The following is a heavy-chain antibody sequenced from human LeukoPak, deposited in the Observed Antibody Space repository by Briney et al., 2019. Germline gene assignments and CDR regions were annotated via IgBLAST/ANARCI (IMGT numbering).Heavy chain of an antibody. CDR1: GGFISSGGYY. D-gene: IGHD5-12*01. Sequence: SQTLSLTCTVSGGFISSGGYYWSWIRQPPGKGLEWIGYIYHSGSTYYNPSLKSRVTISVDRSKNQFSLKLSSVTAADTAVYYCARSSGYDSFDYWGQGTLVTVSS. V-gene: IGHV4-30-2*01. CDR3: ARSSGYDSFDY. CDR2: IYHSGST. J-gene: IGHJ4*02.